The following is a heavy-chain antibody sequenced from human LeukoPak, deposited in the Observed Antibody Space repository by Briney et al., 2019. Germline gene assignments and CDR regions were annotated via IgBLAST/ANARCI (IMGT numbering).Heavy chain of an antibody. D-gene: IGHD3-10*01. CDR1: GFTFSSYS. V-gene: IGHV3-48*04. Sequence: GGSLRLSCAASGFTFSSYSMNWVRQAPGKGLEWVSYISSSSSTIYYADSVKGRFTTSRDNAKNSLYLQMNSLRAEDTALYYCAKDSRGSGSRYYGMDVWGQGTTVTVSS. CDR3: AKDSRGSGSRYYGMDV. CDR2: ISSSSSTI. J-gene: IGHJ6*02.